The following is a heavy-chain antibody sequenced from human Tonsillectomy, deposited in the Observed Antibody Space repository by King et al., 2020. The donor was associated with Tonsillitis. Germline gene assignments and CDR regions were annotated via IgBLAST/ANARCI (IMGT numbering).Heavy chain of an antibody. D-gene: IGHD1-26*01. CDR1: GGSISSDGYF. CDR3: ARGGSHYGLDV. V-gene: IGHV4-31*03. Sequence: QLQESGPGLVKPSQTLSLTCTVSGGSISSDGYFWSWIRQHPGKGLEWIGYISFSGDTYYNPSLKSRVIISVDTSKNQFSLKLNSVTAAATAVYYCARGGSHYGLDVWGQGTTVIVSS. J-gene: IGHJ6*02. CDR2: ISFSGDT.